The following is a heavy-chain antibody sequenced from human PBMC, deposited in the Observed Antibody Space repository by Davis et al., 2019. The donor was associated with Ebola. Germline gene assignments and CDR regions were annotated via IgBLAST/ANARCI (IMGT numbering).Heavy chain of an antibody. Sequence: GESLKISCVASGFTLNDYGMSWVRQAPGKGLEWVALTSYDGSNKDYADSVKGRFTISRDNSKNTLYVQMSSLRPEDTAVYYCAKSSSDLTATPFDYWGQGTLVTVSS. CDR2: TSYDGSNK. CDR1: GFTLNDYG. V-gene: IGHV3-30*18. J-gene: IGHJ4*02. CDR3: AKSSSDLTATPFDY.